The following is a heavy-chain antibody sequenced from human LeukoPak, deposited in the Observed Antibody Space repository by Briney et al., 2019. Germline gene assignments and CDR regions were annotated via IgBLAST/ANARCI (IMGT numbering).Heavy chain of an antibody. CDR2: ISYDGGNK. Sequence: PGGSLRLSCAASGFTFRNYAMHWVRQAPGKGLEWVAVISYDGGNKYYADSVKGRFTISRDNSKNTLYLQMNSLRAEDTAVYYCARNDYGDYYFDYWGQGTLVTVSS. D-gene: IGHD4-17*01. V-gene: IGHV3-30*04. CDR3: ARNDYGDYYFDY. J-gene: IGHJ4*02. CDR1: GFTFRNYA.